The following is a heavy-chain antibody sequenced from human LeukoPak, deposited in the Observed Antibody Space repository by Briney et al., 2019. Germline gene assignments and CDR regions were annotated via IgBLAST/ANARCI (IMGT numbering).Heavy chain of an antibody. V-gene: IGHV4-59*01. CDR3: ARANYCSGGSCYKGFDP. D-gene: IGHD2-15*01. CDR1: GGSISSYY. J-gene: IGHJ5*02. Sequence: SETLSLTCTVSGGSISSYYWSWIRQPPGKGLEWIWYIYYSGSTNYNPSLKSRVTISVDTSKNQFSLKLSSVTAADTAVYYCARANYCSGGSCYKGFDPWGQGTLVTVSS. CDR2: IYYSGST.